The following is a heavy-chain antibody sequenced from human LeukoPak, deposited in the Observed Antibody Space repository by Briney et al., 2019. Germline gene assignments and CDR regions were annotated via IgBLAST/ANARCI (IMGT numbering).Heavy chain of an antibody. Sequence: SETLSLTCTVSGGSISSYYWSWIRQPAGKGLEWIGRIYTSGSTNYNPSLKSRVTMSVDTSKNQFSLKLSSVTAEDTAVYYCARALGITMVRGIIYSYYYMDVWGKGTTVTVSS. J-gene: IGHJ6*03. CDR2: IYTSGST. CDR1: GGSISSYY. D-gene: IGHD3-10*01. CDR3: ARALGITMVRGIIYSYYYMDV. V-gene: IGHV4-4*07.